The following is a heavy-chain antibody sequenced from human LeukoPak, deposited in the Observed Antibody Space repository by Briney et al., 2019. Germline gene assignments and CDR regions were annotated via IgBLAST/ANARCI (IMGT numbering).Heavy chain of an antibody. CDR3: ARESPGEQWLDPFGY. Sequence: PGGSLRLSCAASGFTFSSYAMHWVRQAPGKGLEWVAVISYDGSNKYYADSVKGRFTISRDNSKNTLYLQMNSLRAEDTAVYYCARESPGEQWLDPFGYWGQGTLVTVSS. CDR1: GFTFSSYA. J-gene: IGHJ4*02. CDR2: ISYDGSNK. V-gene: IGHV3-30-3*01. D-gene: IGHD6-19*01.